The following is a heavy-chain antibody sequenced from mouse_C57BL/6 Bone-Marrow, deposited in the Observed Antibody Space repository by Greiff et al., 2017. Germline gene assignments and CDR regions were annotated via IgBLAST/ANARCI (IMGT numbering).Heavy chain of an antibody. CDR2: IYPGSGST. D-gene: IGHD2-5*01. CDR3: ARPYYSNYWYFDV. J-gene: IGHJ1*03. Sequence: QVQLQQPGAELVKPGASVQMSCKASGYTFTSYWITWVKQRPGQGLEWIGDIYPGSGSTNYNEKFKSKATLTVDTSSSTAYMQLSSLTSDDSAVYYCARPYYSNYWYFDVWGTGTTVTVSS. CDR1: GYTFTSYW. V-gene: IGHV1-55*01.